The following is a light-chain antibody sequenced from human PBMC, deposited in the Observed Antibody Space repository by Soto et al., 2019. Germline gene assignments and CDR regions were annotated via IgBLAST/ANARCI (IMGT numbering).Light chain of an antibody. CDR2: GAY. CDR3: QQRSNWPPT. J-gene: IGKJ1*01. V-gene: IGKV3-11*01. Sequence: EIVLTQSPGTLSLSPGERATLSCRAGQSVSTNLAWYQQKPGQAPRLLIYGAYTRATGIPARFSGSGSGTDFTLTISSLEPEDFAVYYCQQRSNWPPTFGQGTKVDIK. CDR1: QSVSTN.